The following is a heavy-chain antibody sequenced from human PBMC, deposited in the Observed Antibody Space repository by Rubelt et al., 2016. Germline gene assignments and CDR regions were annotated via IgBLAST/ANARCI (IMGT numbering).Heavy chain of an antibody. CDR3: ARHGEWLVGFFDY. CDR1: GGSISSSSYY. D-gene: IGHD6-19*01. Sequence: QLQLQESGPGLVKPPETLSLTCTVSGGSISSSSYYWGWIRQPPGKGLEWIGSIYYSGITYYNPSLKVWFTSSLDRAVNTCYLRLCVGTAGEWAWYYGARHGEWLVGFFDYWGQGTLVTVSS. V-gene: IGHV4-39*01. CDR2: IYYSGIT. J-gene: IGHJ4*02.